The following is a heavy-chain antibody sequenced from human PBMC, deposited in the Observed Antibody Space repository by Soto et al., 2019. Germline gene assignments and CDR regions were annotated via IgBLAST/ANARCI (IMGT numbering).Heavy chain of an antibody. J-gene: IGHJ6*02. D-gene: IGHD3-22*01. CDR2: IVVGSGNT. V-gene: IGHV1-58*01. CDR3: AAEVRDYYDSSGYYQAYYYGMDV. CDR1: GFTFTISA. Sequence: SVKVSCKASGFTFTISAVQCVLQALLQRLDWIGWIVVGSGNTNYAQKFQERVTITRDMSTSTAYMELSSLRSEDTAVYYCAAEVRDYYDSSGYYQAYYYGMDVWGQGTTVTVSS.